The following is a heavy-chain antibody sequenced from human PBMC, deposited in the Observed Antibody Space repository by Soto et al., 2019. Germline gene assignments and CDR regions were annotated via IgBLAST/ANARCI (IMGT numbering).Heavy chain of an antibody. CDR3: ARGRSNDFGSSPPPKFDP. CDR1: GFTFSTYD. CDR2: LGTVFDT. J-gene: IGHJ5*02. V-gene: IGHV3-13*01. Sequence: EVQLVESGGGLVQPGGSLRLSCVASGFTFSTYDLHWVRQVTGKGLELVSALGTVFDTYYADSVKGRFTISRENAKNSVYLQMNRLRAGDTAVYYCARGRSNDFGSSPPPKFDPWGQGALVTVSS. D-gene: IGHD3-10*01.